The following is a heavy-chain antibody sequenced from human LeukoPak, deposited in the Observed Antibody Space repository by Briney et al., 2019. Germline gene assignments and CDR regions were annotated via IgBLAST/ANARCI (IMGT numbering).Heavy chain of an antibody. CDR3: ARCYSSGWYQYYFDY. CDR2: IWYDGSNK. D-gene: IGHD6-19*01. Sequence: GGSLRLSCAASGFTFSSYGMHWVRQAPGKGLEWVAVIWYDGSNKYYADSVKGRFTISRDNSKNTLYLQMNSLRAKDTAVYYCARCYSSGWYQYYFDYWGQGTLVTVSS. J-gene: IGHJ4*02. V-gene: IGHV3-33*01. CDR1: GFTFSSYG.